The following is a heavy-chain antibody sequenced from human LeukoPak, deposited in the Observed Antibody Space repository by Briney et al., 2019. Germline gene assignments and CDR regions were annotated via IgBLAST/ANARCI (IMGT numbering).Heavy chain of an antibody. Sequence: GGSLRLSCAASGFPFSSYWMSWVRQAPGKGLEWVANKKQEGSERYYVDSVKGRFTISRDNAKNSLYLQMSSLRAEDTAVYYCARGPSGGNGFSYWGQGTLVTVSS. CDR1: GFPFSSYW. CDR2: KKQEGSER. D-gene: IGHD2-15*01. V-gene: IGHV3-7*04. CDR3: ARGPSGGNGFSY. J-gene: IGHJ4*02.